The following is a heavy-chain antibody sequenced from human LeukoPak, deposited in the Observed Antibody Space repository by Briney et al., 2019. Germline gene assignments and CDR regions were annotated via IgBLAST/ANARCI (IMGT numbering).Heavy chain of an antibody. Sequence: PGGSPRLSCAASGFTFSTYGMHWVRQAPGKGLEWVAVISYDGSNKYYADSVKGRFTISRDNSKNTLYLQMNSLRAEDTAVYYCAKARGNLRANYFDYWGRGTLVTVSS. J-gene: IGHJ4*02. CDR1: GFTFSTYG. V-gene: IGHV3-30*18. CDR3: AKARGNLRANYFDY. D-gene: IGHD1-14*01. CDR2: ISYDGSNK.